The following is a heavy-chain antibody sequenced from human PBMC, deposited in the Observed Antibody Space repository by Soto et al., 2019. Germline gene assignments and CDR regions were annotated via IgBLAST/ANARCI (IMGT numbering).Heavy chain of an antibody. J-gene: IGHJ5*02. D-gene: IGHD3-22*01. CDR1: GGSISSYY. CDR2: IYYSGST. Sequence: LSLTCTVSGGSISSYYWSWIRQPPGKGLEWIGYIYYSGSTNYNPSLKSRVTISVDTSKNQFSLKLSSVTAADTAVYYCARGSYYYDSSGLGFEPWGKGTLVTVSS. CDR3: ARGSYYYDSSGLGFEP. V-gene: IGHV4-59*01.